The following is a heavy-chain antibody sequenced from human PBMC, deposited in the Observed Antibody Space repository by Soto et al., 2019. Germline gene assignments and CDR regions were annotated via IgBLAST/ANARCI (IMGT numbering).Heavy chain of an antibody. CDR3: ARLASAYYYVWFEP. D-gene: IGHD3-22*01. CDR2: IFYSGGT. V-gene: IGHV4-39*01. Sequence: PSETLSLTCTVSGGSILDSTYYWAWIRQSPGKGLEWIGTIFYSGGTFYTPSLKSRVTMSVDTSNNQFSLKLSSVTAADTAVYYWARLASAYYYVWFEPWGQGSRVAV. J-gene: IGHJ5*02. CDR1: GGSILDSTYY.